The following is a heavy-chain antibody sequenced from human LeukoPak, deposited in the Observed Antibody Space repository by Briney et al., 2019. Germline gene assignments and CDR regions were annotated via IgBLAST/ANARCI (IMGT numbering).Heavy chain of an antibody. D-gene: IGHD3-16*01. CDR3: ARVGDEVAYTRGYLGY. J-gene: IGHJ4*02. CDR2: IYMGGNT. V-gene: IGHV3-53*04. CDR1: GFTVSSHD. Sequence: GGSLRLSCAASGFTVSSHDMSWVRQAPGKGLEWVSVIYMGGNTFYADSVKGRFTISRHTSKNTLYLQMNSLRAEDTAVYYCARVGDEVAYTRGYLGYWGQGTLVTVSS.